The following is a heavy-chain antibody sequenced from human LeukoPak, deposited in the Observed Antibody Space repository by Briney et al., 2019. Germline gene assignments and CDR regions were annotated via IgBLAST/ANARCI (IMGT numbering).Heavy chain of an antibody. D-gene: IGHD1-26*01. Sequence: GGSLRLSCAASGFTFTSYGISWVRQAPGQGLEWMGWISAYNGNTNYAQKLQGRVTMTTDTSTSTAYMELRSLRSDDTAVYYCARVGQFGGSYDTFDYWGQGTLVTVSS. J-gene: IGHJ4*02. CDR3: ARVGQFGGSYDTFDY. V-gene: IGHV1-18*01. CDR2: ISAYNGNT. CDR1: GFTFTSYG.